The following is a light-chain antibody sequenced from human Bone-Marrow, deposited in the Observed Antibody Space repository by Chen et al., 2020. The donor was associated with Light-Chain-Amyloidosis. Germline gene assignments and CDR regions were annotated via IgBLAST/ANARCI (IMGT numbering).Light chain of an antibody. V-gene: IGKV3-15*01. Sequence: EIVMTQSPATLPVSPGERATLSCRASQSVSSNLAWYQPKPGQAPRLLIYGASTRATGIPARFSGSGSGTEFTLTISSLQSEDFAVYYCQQYNNWPYTFGQGTKLEIK. CDR1: QSVSSN. CDR3: QQYNNWPYT. J-gene: IGKJ2*01. CDR2: GAS.